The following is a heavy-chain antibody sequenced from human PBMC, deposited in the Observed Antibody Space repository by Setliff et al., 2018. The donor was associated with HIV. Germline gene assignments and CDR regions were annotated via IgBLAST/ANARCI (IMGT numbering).Heavy chain of an antibody. CDR1: GFTFSSYA. Sequence: SCAASGFTFSSYAMTWVRQAPGKGLEWVSAISGSGGSTYYADSVKGRFIISRDNSKNTLYLQMNSLRAEDTAVYYCAREGSSWPYYYYYMDVWGKGTTVTVSS. CDR3: AREGSSWPYYYYYMDV. CDR2: ISGSGGST. D-gene: IGHD6-13*01. J-gene: IGHJ6*03. V-gene: IGHV3-23*01.